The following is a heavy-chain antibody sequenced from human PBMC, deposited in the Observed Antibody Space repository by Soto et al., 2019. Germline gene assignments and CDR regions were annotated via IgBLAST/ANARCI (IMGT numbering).Heavy chain of an antibody. J-gene: IGHJ4*02. Sequence: QVQLVESGGGVVQPGRSLRLSCAASGFTFSPYTMHWVRQAPGKGLEWVAVISYDGSTEYNPDNVKGRFTSSRDNPKNTVNLQMNIVRAEDTAIDYGARGGGFCGDDCYKGGIDYWGQGTLVTVSS. CDR2: ISYDGSTE. CDR1: GFTFSPYT. CDR3: ARGGGFCGDDCYKGGIDY. D-gene: IGHD2-21*02. V-gene: IGHV3-30-3*01.